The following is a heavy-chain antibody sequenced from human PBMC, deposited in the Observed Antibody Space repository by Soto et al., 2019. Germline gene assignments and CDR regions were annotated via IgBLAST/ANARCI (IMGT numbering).Heavy chain of an antibody. D-gene: IGHD5-18*01. CDR2: ISGYNGNT. V-gene: IGHV1-18*01. CDR1: GYTFSNYG. CDR3: ARDPGFGFGYSYAFAMDV. Sequence: ASVKVSCKASGYTFSNYGISWVRQGPGQGLEWMGWISGYNGNTHYEEKVQDRIKMTTDASTSTTYLELRSLRSDDTVVYFCARDPGFGFGYSYAFAMDVWGQGTTVTVSS. J-gene: IGHJ6*02.